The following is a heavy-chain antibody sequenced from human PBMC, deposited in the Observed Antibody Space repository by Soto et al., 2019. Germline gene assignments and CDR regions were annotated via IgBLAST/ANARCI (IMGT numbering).Heavy chain of an antibody. CDR2: ISYDGSNK. CDR1: GFTFSSYA. D-gene: IGHD1-26*01. Sequence: LRLSCAASGFTFSSYAMHLVRQAPGKGLEWVAVISYDGSNKYYADSVKGRFTISRDNSKNTLYLQMNSLRAEDTAVYYCAREGGSYRDNWFDPWGQGTLVTVSS. CDR3: AREGGSYRDNWFDP. V-gene: IGHV3-30-3*01. J-gene: IGHJ5*02.